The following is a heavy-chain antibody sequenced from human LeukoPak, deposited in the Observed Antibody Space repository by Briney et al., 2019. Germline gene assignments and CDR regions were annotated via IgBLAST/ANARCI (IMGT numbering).Heavy chain of an antibody. V-gene: IGHV3-23*01. D-gene: IGHD2-21*02. CDR2: ISGSGGST. CDR3: ARPYCGGDCLSMVPDY. CDR1: GFTDRIYA. Sequence: GGSLRLSCAASGFTDRIYAMSWVHQAPGKWLEWGSSISGSGGSTYYAASVKGRFTISRDNSKTPLYLQMNSLRAEDTAVYYCARPYCGGDCLSMVPDYWGQGTLVTVSS. J-gene: IGHJ4*02.